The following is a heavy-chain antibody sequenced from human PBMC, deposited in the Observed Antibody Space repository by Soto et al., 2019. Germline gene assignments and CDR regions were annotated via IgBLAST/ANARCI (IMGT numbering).Heavy chain of an antibody. CDR2: IYYSGST. CDR1: GGSISSGDYY. V-gene: IGHV4-30-4*01. Sequence: QVQLQESGPGLVKPSQTLSLTCTVSGGSISSGDYYWSWIRQPPGKGLEWIGYIYYSGSTYYNPSLKSRVTISVDTSKNQFSLKLSSVTAADTAVYYCARSPGTYYYDSSGYYLLGEYFQHWGQGTLVTVSS. D-gene: IGHD3-22*01. J-gene: IGHJ1*01. CDR3: ARSPGTYYYDSSGYYLLGEYFQH.